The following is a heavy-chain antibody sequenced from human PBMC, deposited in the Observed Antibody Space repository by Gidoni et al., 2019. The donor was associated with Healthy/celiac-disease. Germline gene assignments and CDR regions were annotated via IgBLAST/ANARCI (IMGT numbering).Heavy chain of an antibody. D-gene: IGHD3-3*01. CDR3: ARVVERDFWGTGGQYYFDY. Sequence: QVQLQESGPGLVKPSQTLSLTCTVSGGSISSGGYSWSWIRQHPGKGLEWIGYIYYSGSTYYNPSLKSRVTISVDTSKNQFSLKLSSVTAADTAVYYCARVVERDFWGTGGQYYFDYWGQGTLVTVSS. CDR1: GGSISSGGYS. CDR2: IYYSGST. J-gene: IGHJ4*02. V-gene: IGHV4-31*03.